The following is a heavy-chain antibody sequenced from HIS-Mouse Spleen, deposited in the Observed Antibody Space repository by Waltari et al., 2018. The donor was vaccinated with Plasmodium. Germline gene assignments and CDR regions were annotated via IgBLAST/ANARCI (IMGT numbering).Heavy chain of an antibody. CDR1: GYSISSGYY. CDR2: CYHSGST. D-gene: IGHD7-27*01. J-gene: IGHJ3*02. CDR3: ARVGNWGSNAFDI. Sequence: QVQLQESGPGLVKPSETLSLTCTVSGYSISSGYYWGWIRQPPGKGLEWIGRCYHSGSTYYNPSLKGRVTISVDTSKNQFSLKLSSVTAADTAVYYCARVGNWGSNAFDIWGQGTMVTVSS. V-gene: IGHV4-38-2*02.